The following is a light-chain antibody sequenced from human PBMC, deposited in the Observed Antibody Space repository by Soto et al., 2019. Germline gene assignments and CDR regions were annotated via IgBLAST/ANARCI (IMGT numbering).Light chain of an antibody. CDR2: GAS. Sequence: EIVMTQSPATLSVSPGERATLSCRASQSLSSNLAWYQQCPGQAPRLLIYGASTRATAIPARFSGSGSGTEFTLTISSLQSEDFAIYFCQQYSDWPLTFGGGTKVEIK. CDR1: QSLSSN. V-gene: IGKV3-15*01. J-gene: IGKJ4*01. CDR3: QQYSDWPLT.